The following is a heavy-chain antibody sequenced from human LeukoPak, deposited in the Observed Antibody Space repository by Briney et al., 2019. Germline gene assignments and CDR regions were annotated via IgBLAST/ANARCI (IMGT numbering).Heavy chain of an antibody. CDR1: GYTFTGYY. CDR3: ARGGSGSYNAFDI. D-gene: IGHD3-10*01. J-gene: IGHJ3*02. Sequence: ASVKVSCKASGYTFTGYYMHRVRQAPGQGIEWMGWINPNSGGTNYAQKFQGRVTMTRDTSISTAYMELSRLRSDDTAVYYCARGGSGSYNAFDIWGQGTMVTVSS. CDR2: INPNSGGT. V-gene: IGHV1-2*02.